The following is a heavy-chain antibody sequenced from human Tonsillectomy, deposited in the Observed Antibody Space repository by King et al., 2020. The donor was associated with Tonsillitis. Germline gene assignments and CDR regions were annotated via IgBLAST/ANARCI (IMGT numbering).Heavy chain of an antibody. D-gene: IGHD3-10*01. CDR2: IFTTGAT. V-gene: IGHV4-4*07. J-gene: IGHJ6*02. CDR3: AKERGLTRGNFYYGMDV. Sequence: QLQESGPGLVKSSETLSLTCTVSGGSINYYYWSWLRQPAGGGLEWIGRIFTTGATQYNSSLESRVTMSVDTSKRQLFLKLRSVTAADTATYYCAKERGLTRGNFYYGMDVWGHGTTVSVSS. CDR1: GGSINYYY.